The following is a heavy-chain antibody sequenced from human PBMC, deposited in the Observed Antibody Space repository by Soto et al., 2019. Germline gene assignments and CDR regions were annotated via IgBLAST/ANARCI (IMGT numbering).Heavy chain of an antibody. CDR1: GFTFSSYW. D-gene: IGHD3-3*01. Sequence: PGGSLRLSCAASGFTFSSYWMHWVRQAPGKGLVWVSRINSDGSSTSYADSVKGRFTISRDNAKNTLYLQMNSLRAEDTAVYYCARWHNFDYDFWSGSPYYGMDVWGQGTTVTVSS. CDR2: INSDGSST. J-gene: IGHJ6*02. V-gene: IGHV3-74*01. CDR3: ARWHNFDYDFWSGSPYYGMDV.